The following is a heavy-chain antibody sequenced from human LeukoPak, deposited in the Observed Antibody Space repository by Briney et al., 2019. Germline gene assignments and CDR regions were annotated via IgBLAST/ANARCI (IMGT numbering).Heavy chain of an antibody. Sequence: PGRSLRLSCAASGFTFSSYGMHWVRQAPGKGLEGVAVIWYDGSNKYYADSVKGRFTISRDNSKNTLYMQMNSLRAEDTAVYYCARAEGYYDSSGNDAFDIWGQGTMVTVSS. CDR1: GFTFSSYG. J-gene: IGHJ3*02. V-gene: IGHV3-33*01. CDR2: IWYDGSNK. CDR3: ARAEGYYDSSGNDAFDI. D-gene: IGHD3-22*01.